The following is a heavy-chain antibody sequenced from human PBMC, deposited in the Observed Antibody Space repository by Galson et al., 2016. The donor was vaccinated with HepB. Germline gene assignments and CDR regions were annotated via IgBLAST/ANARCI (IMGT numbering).Heavy chain of an antibody. Sequence: SETLSLTCNVSGVSVTSGAYYFNWIRQAPGKGLEWIGFFLSRGPTTYNPPPKSRATISVDTSKNQLSLTLTSMTTADTAVYYCSSDSIAVTKPRSDYWGQGILVTVS. CDR3: SSDSIAVTKPRSDY. CDR2: FLSRGPT. CDR1: GVSVTSGAYY. J-gene: IGHJ4*02. D-gene: IGHD2-21*01. V-gene: IGHV4-61*08.